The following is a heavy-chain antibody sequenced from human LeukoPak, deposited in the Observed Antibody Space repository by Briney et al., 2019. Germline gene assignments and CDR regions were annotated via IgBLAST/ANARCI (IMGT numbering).Heavy chain of an antibody. D-gene: IGHD2-2*01. CDR2: IYSGGST. J-gene: IGHJ1*01. CDR1: GFTVSSNY. V-gene: IGHV3-66*04. CDR3: ARRLGCSSTSCPFQH. Sequence: PGRSLRLSCAASGFTVSSNYMSWVRQAPGKGLEWVSVIYSGGSTYYADSVKGRFTISRDNSKNTLYLQMNSLRAEDTAVYYCARRLGCSSTSCPFQHWGQGTLVTASS.